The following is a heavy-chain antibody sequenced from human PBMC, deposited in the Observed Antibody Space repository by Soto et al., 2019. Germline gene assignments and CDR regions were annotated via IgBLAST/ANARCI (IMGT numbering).Heavy chain of an antibody. Sequence: SVKVSCKASGGTFSSYAISWVRQAPGQGLEWMGGIIPIFGTANYAQKFQGRVTITADESTSTAYMELSSLRSEDTAVYYCARLRYFDPNWFDPWGQGTLVTVSS. D-gene: IGHD3-9*01. CDR3: ARLRYFDPNWFDP. J-gene: IGHJ5*02. V-gene: IGHV1-69*13. CDR1: GGTFSSYA. CDR2: IIPIFGTA.